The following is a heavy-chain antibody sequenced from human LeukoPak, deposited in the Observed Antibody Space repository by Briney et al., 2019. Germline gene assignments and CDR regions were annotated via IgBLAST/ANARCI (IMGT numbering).Heavy chain of an antibody. CDR1: GGSISSYY. D-gene: IGHD2-15*01. CDR3: ASGYCSGGSCYGRIDY. J-gene: IGHJ4*02. Sequence: PSETPSLTCTVSGGSISSYYWSWIRQPAGKGLEWIGRIYTSGSTNYNPSLKSRVTMSVDTSKNQFSLKLSSVTAADTAVYYCASGYCSGGSCYGRIDYWGQGTLVTVSS. CDR2: IYTSGST. V-gene: IGHV4-4*07.